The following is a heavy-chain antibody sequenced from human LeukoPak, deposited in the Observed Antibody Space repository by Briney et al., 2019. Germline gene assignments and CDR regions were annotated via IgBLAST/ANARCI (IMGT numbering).Heavy chain of an antibody. CDR1: GGTFSSYA. Sequence: ASVKVSCKASGGTFSSYAISWVRQAPGQGLEWMGIINPSGGSTSYAQKFQGRVTMTRDTSTSTVHMELSSLRSEDTAVYYCARAISRWFDPWGQGTLVTVSS. V-gene: IGHV1-46*01. CDR3: ARAISRWFDP. J-gene: IGHJ5*02. CDR2: INPSGGST.